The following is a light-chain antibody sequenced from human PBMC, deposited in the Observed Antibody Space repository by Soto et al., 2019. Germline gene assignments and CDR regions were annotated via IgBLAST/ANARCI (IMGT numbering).Light chain of an antibody. CDR3: SSYANINTRAGV. CDR2: EVT. Sequence: QSALTQPASVSGSPGQSSTISCNGTSGDIGSYNRVSWYQQHPGKAPKLIIYEVTDRPSGVSNRFSGSKSGNTASLTISGLQAEDEAEYYGSSYANINTRAGVFGTGTKLTVL. V-gene: IGLV2-14*01. J-gene: IGLJ1*01. CDR1: SGDIGSYNR.